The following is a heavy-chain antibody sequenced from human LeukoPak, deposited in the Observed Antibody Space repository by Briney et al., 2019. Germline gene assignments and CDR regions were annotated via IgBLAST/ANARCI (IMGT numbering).Heavy chain of an antibody. CDR3: ARDQGQTGVGYYYGMDV. V-gene: IGHV4-59*01. CDR2: IYYSGST. D-gene: IGHD2-8*01. CDR1: GGSISSYY. J-gene: IGHJ6*02. Sequence: SSETLSLTCTVSGGSISSYYWSWIRQPPGKGLEWIGYIYYSGSTNYNPSLKSPVTISVDTSKNQFSLKLSSVTAADTTVYYCARDQGQTGVGYYYGMDVWGQGTTVTVSS.